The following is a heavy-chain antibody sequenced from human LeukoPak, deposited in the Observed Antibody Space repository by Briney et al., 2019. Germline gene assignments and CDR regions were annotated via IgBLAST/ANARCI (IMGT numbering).Heavy chain of an antibody. J-gene: IGHJ6*02. CDR2: IKQDGSEK. V-gene: IGHV3-7*01. CDR3: ARWAIVAVVAACVYYYYGMDV. Sequence: PGGSLRLSCAASGFTFSSYWMSWVRQAPGKGLEWVANIKQDGSEKYYVDSVKGRFTISRDNAKNSLYLQMNSLRAEDTAVYYCARWAIVAVVAACVYYYYGMDVWGQGTTVTVSS. D-gene: IGHD2-15*01. CDR1: GFTFSSYW.